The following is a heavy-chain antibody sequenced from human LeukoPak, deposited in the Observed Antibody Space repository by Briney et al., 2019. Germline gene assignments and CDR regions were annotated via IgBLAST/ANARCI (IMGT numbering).Heavy chain of an antibody. Sequence: GGSLSLSCVVSGFIFSSYAMSWVRQAPGKGLEWVSGISGSGSNTFYADSVKGRFTISRDNSKNTLYLQMNSLRAKDTAVYYCAKDYSSGWNFDYWGQGTLVTVSS. V-gene: IGHV3-23*01. J-gene: IGHJ4*02. CDR2: ISGSGSNT. D-gene: IGHD6-19*01. CDR3: AKDYSSGWNFDY. CDR1: GFIFSSYA.